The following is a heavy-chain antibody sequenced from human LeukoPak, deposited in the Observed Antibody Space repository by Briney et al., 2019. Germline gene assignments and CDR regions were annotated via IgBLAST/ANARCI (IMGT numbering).Heavy chain of an antibody. CDR1: GGFISSSSYY. CDR2: IYYSGST. Sequence: SETLSLTCTVSGGFISSSSYYWGWIRQPPGKWLEWIGSIYYSGSTYYNPSLKSRVTISVDTSKNQFSLKLSSVTAADTAVYYCARVNGSGSYRPFDYWGQGTLVTVSS. CDR3: ARVNGSGSYRPFDY. D-gene: IGHD3-10*01. V-gene: IGHV4-39*07. J-gene: IGHJ4*02.